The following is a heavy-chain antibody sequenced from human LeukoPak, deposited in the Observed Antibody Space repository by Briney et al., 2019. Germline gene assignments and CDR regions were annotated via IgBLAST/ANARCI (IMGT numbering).Heavy chain of an antibody. CDR2: IYPGDSDA. J-gene: IGHJ5*02. Sequence: GESLKISCKGSGYSFSTYWIGWVRQLPGKGLEWMGIIYPGDSDARYSPSFQGQVTMSADKSTSTAYLQWSSLKASDTAMYYCARLVSSGRFDPWGQGTLVTVSS. V-gene: IGHV5-51*01. CDR1: GYSFSTYW. D-gene: IGHD3-22*01. CDR3: ARLVSSGRFDP.